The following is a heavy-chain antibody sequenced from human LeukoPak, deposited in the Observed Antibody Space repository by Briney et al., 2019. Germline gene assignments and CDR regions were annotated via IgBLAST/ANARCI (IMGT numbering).Heavy chain of an antibody. J-gene: IGHJ4*02. CDR1: GGSISSYY. CDR3: ARHRGYSYGYESRFDY. D-gene: IGHD5-18*01. CDR2: IYYSGST. Sequence: PSETLSLTCTVSGGSISSYYWSWIRQPPGKGLEWIGYIYYSGSTNYNPSLKSRVTISVDTSKNQFSLKLSSVTAADTAVYYCARHRGYSYGYESRFDYWGQGTLVTVSS. V-gene: IGHV4-59*01.